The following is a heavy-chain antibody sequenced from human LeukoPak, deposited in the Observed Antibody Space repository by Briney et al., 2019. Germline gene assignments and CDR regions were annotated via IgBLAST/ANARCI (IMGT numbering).Heavy chain of an antibody. CDR2: IYYSGST. J-gene: IGHJ4*02. D-gene: IGHD3-3*01. V-gene: IGHV4-59*01. Sequence: SSETLSLTCTVSGGSISSYYWSWIRQPPGKGLEWIGYIYYSGSTNYNPSLKSRVTISVDTSKNQFSLKLSSVTAADTAVYYCAANVDKYDFWSGYYPYYFDYWGQGTLVTVSS. CDR1: GGSISSYY. CDR3: AANVDKYDFWSGYYPYYFDY.